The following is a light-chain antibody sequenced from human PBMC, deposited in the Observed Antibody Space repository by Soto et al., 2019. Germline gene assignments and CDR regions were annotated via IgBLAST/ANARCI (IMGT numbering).Light chain of an antibody. V-gene: IGKV1-39*01. CDR1: QSVSIY. CDR3: QQNYNTPRT. J-gene: IGKJ1*01. CDR2: GAS. Sequence: DIQMTQSPSSLSASVGDRVTISCRASQSVSIYLNWYRQKPGRAPTLLIYGASSLQSGVPSRFSGSGSGPDFTPTISSLQTADSATYDCQQNYNTPRTFSHGTKVEI.